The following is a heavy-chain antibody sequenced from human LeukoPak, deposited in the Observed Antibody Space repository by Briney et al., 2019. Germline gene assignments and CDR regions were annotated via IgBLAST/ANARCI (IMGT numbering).Heavy chain of an antibody. D-gene: IGHD2-21*02. Sequence: SVKVSCKASGGTFSSYAISWVRQAPGQGLELMGGIIPIFGTANYAQKFQGRVTITADESTSTAYMELSSLRSEDTAVYYCASSYCGGDCYYGYWGQGTLVTVSS. V-gene: IGHV1-69*01. CDR3: ASSYCGGDCYYGY. CDR2: IIPIFGTA. J-gene: IGHJ4*02. CDR1: GGTFSSYA.